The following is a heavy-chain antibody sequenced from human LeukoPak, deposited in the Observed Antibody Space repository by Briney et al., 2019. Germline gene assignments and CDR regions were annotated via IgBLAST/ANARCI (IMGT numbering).Heavy chain of an antibody. CDR1: GFNFDDYA. D-gene: IGHD3-16*01. CDR2: IDWHSERT. J-gene: IGHJ6*02. V-gene: IGHV3-9*01. Sequence: PGGSLRLSCAASGFNFDDYAMHWVRQVPGRGLEWVSGIDWHSERTGYVDSVKGRFTISRDNAKNSLYLQMSNLRAEDTAVYFCARGGGLDVWGQGATVTVSS. CDR3: ARGGGLDV.